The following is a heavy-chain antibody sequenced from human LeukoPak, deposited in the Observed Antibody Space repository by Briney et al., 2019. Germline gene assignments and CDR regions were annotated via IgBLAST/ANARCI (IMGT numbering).Heavy chain of an antibody. CDR3: ARGRRIHSVVGATRRDAFDI. Sequence: GGSLRLSCAASGFTFSSYSMNWVRQAPGKGLEWVSSISSSSSYIYYADSVKGRFTISRDNAKNSLYLQMNSLRAEDTAVYYCARGRRIHSVVGATRRDAFDIWGQGTMVTVSS. V-gene: IGHV3-21*01. CDR2: ISSSSSYI. CDR1: GFTFSSYS. D-gene: IGHD1-26*01. J-gene: IGHJ3*02.